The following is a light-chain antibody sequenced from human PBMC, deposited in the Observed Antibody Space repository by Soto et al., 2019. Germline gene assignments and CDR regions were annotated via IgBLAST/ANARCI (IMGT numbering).Light chain of an antibody. CDR3: QQYNDWPLT. J-gene: IGKJ4*01. V-gene: IGKV3-15*01. Sequence: EKVMTQSPAALSVSPGERATLSCRASQSVNSNLAWYQQKPGQAPRLLLYGASTRATGIPARFSGSASGTEFTLNISSLQSEDSAVSYCQQYNDWPLTFGGGTKVEIK. CDR1: QSVNSN. CDR2: GAS.